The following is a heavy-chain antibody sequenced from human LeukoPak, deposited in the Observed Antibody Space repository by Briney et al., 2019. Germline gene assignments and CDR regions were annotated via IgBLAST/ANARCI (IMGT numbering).Heavy chain of an antibody. CDR1: GFSFSTYS. CDR2: VSGTSEYI. D-gene: IGHD6-19*01. CDR3: ARWYSSGWYSDY. Sequence: PGGSLRLSCAASGFSFSTYSMIWVRQAPGKGLEWVSSVSGTSEYIYYADLVRGRFTISRDNAKNTVYLQMNSLRAEDTAVYYCARWYSSGWYSDYWGQGTLVTVSS. V-gene: IGHV3-21*06. J-gene: IGHJ4*02.